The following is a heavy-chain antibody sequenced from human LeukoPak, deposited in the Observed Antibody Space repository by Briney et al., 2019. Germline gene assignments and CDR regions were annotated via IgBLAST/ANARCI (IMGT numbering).Heavy chain of an antibody. CDR2: IYYGGST. CDR1: GGSISSSSYY. V-gene: IGHV4-39*01. D-gene: IGHD2-2*01. Sequence: SETLSLTCSVSGGSISSSSYYWGWIRQPPGKGLEWIGSIYYGGSTYYNPSLKSRVTISVDTSKNQFSLKLSSVTAADTAVYYCARGPSSRIVVVPAAMFIARFDYWGQGTLVTVSS. CDR3: ARGPSSRIVVVPAAMFIARFDY. J-gene: IGHJ4*02.